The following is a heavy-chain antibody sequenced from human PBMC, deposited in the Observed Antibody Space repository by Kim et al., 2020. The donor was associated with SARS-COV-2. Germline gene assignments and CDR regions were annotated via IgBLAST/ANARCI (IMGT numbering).Heavy chain of an antibody. J-gene: IGHJ6*02. Sequence: SSKYYADSVKGRFTISRDNSKNTLYLQMNSRRAEDTAVYYCARDVGSSMDVWGQGTTVTVSS. V-gene: IGHV3-30*01. CDR3: ARDVGSSMDV. D-gene: IGHD2-2*01. CDR2: SSK.